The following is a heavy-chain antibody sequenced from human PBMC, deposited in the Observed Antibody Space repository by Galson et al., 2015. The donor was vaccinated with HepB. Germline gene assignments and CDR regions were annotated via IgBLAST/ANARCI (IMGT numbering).Heavy chain of an antibody. Sequence: SLRLSCAASGFTFSSYAMGWVRQAPGKGLEWVSAISGSGGSTHYADSVKGRFTISRDNSKNTLYLQMNSLRAEDMAVYYCARDRWDRSRTSCTTTTAMDVWGKQTTVAVSS. J-gene: IGHJ6*03. CDR1: GFTFSSYA. CDR3: ARDRWDRSRTSCTTTTAMDV. CDR2: ISGSGGST. V-gene: IGHV3-23*01. D-gene: IGHD2-2*01.